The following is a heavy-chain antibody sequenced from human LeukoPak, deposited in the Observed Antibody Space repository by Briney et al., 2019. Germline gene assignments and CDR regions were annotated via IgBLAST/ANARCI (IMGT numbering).Heavy chain of an antibody. J-gene: IGHJ5*02. V-gene: IGHV4-34*01. CDR3: AKGAGGFSYYNWFDP. CDR2: INHRRST. D-gene: IGHD5-18*01. Sequence: PSETLSLTCAVYGGSFSGYYWTWIRQPPGKGLEWIGEINHRRSTKYSPSLESRVTISVDTSKNQFSLKLASVTAADTAIYYCAKGAGGFSYYNWFDPWGQGTLVTVSS. CDR1: GGSFSGYY.